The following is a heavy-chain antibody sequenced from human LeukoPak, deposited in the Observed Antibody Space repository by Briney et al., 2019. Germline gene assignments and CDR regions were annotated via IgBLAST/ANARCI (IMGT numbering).Heavy chain of an antibody. J-gene: IGHJ4*02. Sequence: GGSLRLSCSASGFTFGSYAMSWVRQAPGQGLAWVSTISGSGGRTNYADAVQGRFNISRDNSKNTVSLRMNSLRAEDTAVYYCARGGTSVGATMSDYFDYWGQGTLVTVSS. CDR1: GFTFGSYA. D-gene: IGHD1-26*01. CDR2: ISGSGGRT. V-gene: IGHV3-23*01. CDR3: ARGGTSVGATMSDYFDY.